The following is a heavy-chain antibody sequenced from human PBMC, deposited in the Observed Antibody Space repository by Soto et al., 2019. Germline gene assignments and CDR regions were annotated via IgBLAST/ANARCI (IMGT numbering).Heavy chain of an antibody. J-gene: IGHJ6*03. D-gene: IGHD4-17*01. CDR3: ARHNDYGDYYYYYMDV. CDR2: IYPGDSDT. CDR1: GYSFTSYW. V-gene: IGHV5-51*01. Sequence: GESLKISCKGSGYSFTSYWIGWVRQMPGKGLEWMGIIYPGDSDTRYSPSFQGQVTISADKSISTAYLQWSSLKASDTAMYYCARHNDYGDYYYYYMDVWGKGTTVTVSS.